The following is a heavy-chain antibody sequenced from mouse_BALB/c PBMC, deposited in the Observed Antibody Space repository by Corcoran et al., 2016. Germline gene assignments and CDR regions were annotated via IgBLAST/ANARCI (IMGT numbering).Heavy chain of an antibody. CDR3: AREPYATDY. Sequence: QIQLVQSGPELQTPGETVTISCTPSGYTFTNYGLNWVTQAPGKGLKWMGWINTYTGEPTYADYFKGRFAFSLATSASTAYLQINNLTNEDTATYFCAREPYATDYWGQGTSVTVS. V-gene: IGHV9-3-1*01. CDR1: GYTFTNYG. CDR2: INTYTGEP. J-gene: IGHJ4*01.